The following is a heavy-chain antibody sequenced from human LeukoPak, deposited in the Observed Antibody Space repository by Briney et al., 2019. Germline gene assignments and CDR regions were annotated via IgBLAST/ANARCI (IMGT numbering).Heavy chain of an antibody. J-gene: IGHJ4*02. V-gene: IGHV4-61*01. CDR1: GGSVSSGSSF. D-gene: IGHD3-22*01. CDR2: IYHSGNT. Sequence: SETLSLTCTVSGGSVSSGSSFWSWIRQPPGKGLEWIGYIYHSGNTNYNPSLKSRVTISVDTSKSQLSLKLNSVTAADTAVYYCARDRNYYDSSGYYFAIWGQGTLVTVSS. CDR3: ARDRNYYDSSGYYFAI.